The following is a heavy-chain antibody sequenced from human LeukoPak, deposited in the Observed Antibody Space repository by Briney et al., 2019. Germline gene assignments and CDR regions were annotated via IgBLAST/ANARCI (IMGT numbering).Heavy chain of an antibody. Sequence: PSETVSLTCTVSGGSISSYYWSWIRQPPGKGLEWIGYFYYSGSTNYNPSLKSRVTISVDTSKNQFSLKLSSVTAADTAVYYCARDKRDFYDSSRYYQNDAFDIWGQGTMVTVSS. CDR1: GGSISSYY. V-gene: IGHV4-59*12. CDR3: ARDKRDFYDSSRYYQNDAFDI. CDR2: FYYSGST. J-gene: IGHJ3*02. D-gene: IGHD3-22*01.